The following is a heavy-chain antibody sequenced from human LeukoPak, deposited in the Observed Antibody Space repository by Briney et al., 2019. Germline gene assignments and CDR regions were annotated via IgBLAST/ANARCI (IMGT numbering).Heavy chain of an antibody. CDR1: GGSISSSTYY. J-gene: IGHJ3*02. Sequence: PSETLSLTCTVSGGSISSSTYYWGWIRQPPGKGLEWIGSVYYSGRTYYNPSLKSRVTMSVDTSKNQFSLILNSVTAADTAVYYCARHTFSITIFGVVEDPDAFDIWGQGTMVTVSS. CDR3: ARHTFSITIFGVVEDPDAFDI. CDR2: VYYSGRT. V-gene: IGHV4-39*01. D-gene: IGHD3-3*01.